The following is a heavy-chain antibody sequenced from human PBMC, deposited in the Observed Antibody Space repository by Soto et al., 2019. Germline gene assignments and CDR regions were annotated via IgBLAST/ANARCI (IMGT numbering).Heavy chain of an antibody. CDR2: ISGSGGST. CDR3: VKVNDYVWGSYRRDYYYGMDV. J-gene: IGHJ6*02. CDR1: GFTFSSYA. Sequence: EVQLLESGGGLVQPGGSLRLSCAASGFTFSSYAMSWVRQAPGKGLEWVSAISGSGGSTYYADSVKGRFTISRDNSKNTLYLQMNSLRAEDTAVYYCVKVNDYVWGSYRRDYYYGMDVWGQGTTVTVSS. V-gene: IGHV3-23*01. D-gene: IGHD3-16*02.